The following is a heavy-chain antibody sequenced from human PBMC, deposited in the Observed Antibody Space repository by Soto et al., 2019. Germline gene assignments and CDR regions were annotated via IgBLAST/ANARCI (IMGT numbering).Heavy chain of an antibody. CDR2: IWYDGSNK. J-gene: IGHJ4*02. D-gene: IGHD4-17*01. Sequence: QVQLVESGGGVVQPGRSLRLSCAASGFTFSSYGMHWVRQAPGKGLERVAVIWYDGSNKYYADSVKGRFTISRENSKNTLYLQMNSLRAEDTAVYYWARGLRDFDYWGQGTLVTVSS. V-gene: IGHV3-33*01. CDR3: ARGLRDFDY. CDR1: GFTFSSYG.